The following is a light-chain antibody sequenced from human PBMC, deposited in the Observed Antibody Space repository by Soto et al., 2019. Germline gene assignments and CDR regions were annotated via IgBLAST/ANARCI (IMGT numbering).Light chain of an antibody. Sequence: EIVLTQSPATLSLSPGERATLSCRASQSVSSYLAWYQQKPGQAPRLLIYDASNRATGIPARFSGSGSGTDITLTISSLEDEDFAVYYCQQGSSWPPWTFGQGTKVEIK. CDR3: QQGSSWPPWT. J-gene: IGKJ1*01. CDR2: DAS. V-gene: IGKV3-11*01. CDR1: QSVSSY.